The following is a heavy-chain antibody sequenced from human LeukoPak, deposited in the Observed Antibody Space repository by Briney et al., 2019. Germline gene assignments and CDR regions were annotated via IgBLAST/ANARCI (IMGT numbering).Heavy chain of an antibody. V-gene: IGHV4-34*01. CDR3: ARARAPGRNWNDPYYYYYYGMDV. CDR2: INHSGST. CDR1: GGSFSGYY. J-gene: IGHJ6*02. Sequence: SETLSLTCAVYGGSFSGYYWSWISQPPGEGLEWIGEINHSGSTNYNPSLKSRVTISVDTSKNQFSLKLSSVTAADTAVYYCARARAPGRNWNDPYYYYYYGMDVWGQGTTVTVSS. D-gene: IGHD1-20*01.